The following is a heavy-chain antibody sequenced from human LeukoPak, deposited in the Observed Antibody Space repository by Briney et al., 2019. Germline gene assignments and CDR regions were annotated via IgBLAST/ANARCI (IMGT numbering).Heavy chain of an antibody. CDR2: INSDGSST. V-gene: IGHV3-74*01. CDR1: GFTFSSYW. CDR3: ARGGGYYYDSSGYYYVGY. D-gene: IGHD3-22*01. J-gene: IGHJ4*02. Sequence: PGGSLRLSCAASGFTFSSYWMHWVRQAPGKGLVWVSRINSDGSSTSYADSVKGRFTISRDNAKNTLYLQMNSLRAEDTAVYYCARGGGYYYDSSGYYYVGYWGQGTLVTVSS.